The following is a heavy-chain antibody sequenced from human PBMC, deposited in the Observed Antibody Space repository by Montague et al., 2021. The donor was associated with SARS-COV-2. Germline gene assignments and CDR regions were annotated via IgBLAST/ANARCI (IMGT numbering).Heavy chain of an antibody. CDR2: IYYSGST. J-gene: IGHJ4*02. V-gene: IGHV4-59*01. CDR1: GGSISSNY. CDR3: ARERITNFGVVTWPAYFDY. D-gene: IGHD3-3*01. Sequence: SETLSLTCTVSGGSISSNYWSWIRQPPGKGLEWIGYIYYSGSTXXXSSXXXRVTISVDTCKNQFSLKLSPVTAAATAVYYYARERITNFGVVTWPAYFDYWGQGALVTVSS.